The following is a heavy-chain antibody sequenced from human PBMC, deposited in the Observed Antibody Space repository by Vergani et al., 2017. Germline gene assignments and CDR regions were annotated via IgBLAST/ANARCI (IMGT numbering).Heavy chain of an antibody. CDR2: INPIDSKI. J-gene: IGHJ5*02. CDR3: TRHVPCGDGACLHFDH. D-gene: IGHD2-21*01. Sequence: EVMLVQSGAEVKKPGESLKISCKYSDSSFISNEIAWVRQMSGKGLQWMGNINPIDSKIAYSPSFQGQAIMSLDKSITTAYLQWRSLKASETAIYYCTRHVPCGDGACLHFDHWGQGTQVTVSS. V-gene: IGHV5-51*01. CDR1: DSSFISNE.